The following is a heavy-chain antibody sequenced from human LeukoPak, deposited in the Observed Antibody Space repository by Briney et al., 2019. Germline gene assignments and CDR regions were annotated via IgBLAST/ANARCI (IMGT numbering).Heavy chain of an antibody. CDR3: AKHRDYIWGSYRQTYFDS. D-gene: IGHD3-16*02. CDR2: VSGSGGST. CDR1: GFTFNSYA. J-gene: IGHJ4*02. Sequence: GGSLRLSCAASGFTFNSYAMNWVRQAPRKGLEWVSVVSGSGGSTYYADSVKGRFTISRDNSNNTLYLQMNSLRAEDTAVYYCAKHRDYIWGSYRQTYFDSWGQGTLVTVSS. V-gene: IGHV3-23*01.